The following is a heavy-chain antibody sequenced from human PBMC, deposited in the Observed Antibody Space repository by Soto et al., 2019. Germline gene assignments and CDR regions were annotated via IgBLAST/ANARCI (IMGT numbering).Heavy chain of an antibody. D-gene: IGHD3-9*01. CDR1: GGSISSGGYY. CDR2: IYYSGST. Sequence: SETLSLTCTVSGGSISSGGYYWSWIRQHPGKGLEWIGYIYYSGSTYYNPSLKSRVTISVDTSKNQFSLKLSSVTAADTGVYYCARFSHGGYDIWGGFDPWGQGTLVTVSS. J-gene: IGHJ5*02. CDR3: ARFSHGGYDIWGGFDP. V-gene: IGHV4-31*03.